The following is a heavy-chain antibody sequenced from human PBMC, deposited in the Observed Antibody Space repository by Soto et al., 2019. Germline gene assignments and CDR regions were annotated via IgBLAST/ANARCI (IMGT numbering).Heavy chain of an antibody. J-gene: IGHJ6*02. D-gene: IGHD3-22*01. V-gene: IGHV4-39*01. CDR3: ARRLYYDSSGFEGGGMDV. Sequence: SETLCLTCTVAGGSISSSSYYWGWLRQPPGKGLEWIGSIYYSGSTYYNPSLKSRVTISVDTSKNQFSLKLSSVTAADTAVYYCARRLYYDSSGFEGGGMDVWGQGTTVTVSS. CDR1: GGSISSSSYY. CDR2: IYYSGST.